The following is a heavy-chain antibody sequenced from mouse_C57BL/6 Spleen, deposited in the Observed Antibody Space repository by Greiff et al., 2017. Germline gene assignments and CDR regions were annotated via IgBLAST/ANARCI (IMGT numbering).Heavy chain of an antibody. CDR3: ARGGSSGYGLYFDY. CDR1: GFTFSDYY. J-gene: IGHJ2*01. V-gene: IGHV5-16*01. Sequence: DVKLVESEGGLVQPGSSMKLSCTASGFTFSDYYMAWVRQVPEKGLEWVANINYDGSSTYYLDSLKSRFIISRDNAKNILYLQMSSLKSEDTATYYCARGGSSGYGLYFDYWGQGTTLTVSS. D-gene: IGHD3-2*02. CDR2: INYDGSST.